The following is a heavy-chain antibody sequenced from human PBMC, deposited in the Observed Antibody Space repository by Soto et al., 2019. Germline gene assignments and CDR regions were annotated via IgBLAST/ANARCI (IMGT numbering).Heavy chain of an antibody. CDR3: ARAVTTYHYYYYGMDV. V-gene: IGHV1-46*01. D-gene: IGHD4-17*01. J-gene: IGHJ6*02. CDR2: INPSDGST. CDR1: GYTFTNYY. Sequence: ASVKVSCKASGYTFTNYYLHWVRQALGQGLEWMGIINPSDGSTTYAQKFQGRVTMTRDTSTSTVYMELSSLRSEDTAVYYCARAVTTYHYYYYGMDVWGQGTTVTVS.